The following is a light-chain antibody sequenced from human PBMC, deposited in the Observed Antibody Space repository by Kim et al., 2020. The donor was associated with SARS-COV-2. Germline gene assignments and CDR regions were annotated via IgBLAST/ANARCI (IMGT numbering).Light chain of an antibody. V-gene: IGLV3-19*01. J-gene: IGLJ2*01. Sequence: VAMGQTVRITCQGGSLRSYYATWCQQKPGQAPILVIYGKNNRPSGIPDRFSGSSSGNTASLTITGTQAGDEADYYCNSRDSNDNVVFGGGTQLTVL. CDR2: GKN. CDR3: NSRDSNDNVV. CDR1: SLRSYY.